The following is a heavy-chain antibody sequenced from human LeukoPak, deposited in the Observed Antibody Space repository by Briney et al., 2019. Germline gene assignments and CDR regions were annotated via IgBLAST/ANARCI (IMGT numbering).Heavy chain of an antibody. CDR2: ISYDGSNK. D-gene: IGHD5-18*01. CDR3: AKEALGGYSYGYWYYFDY. J-gene: IGHJ4*02. V-gene: IGHV3-30*18. Sequence: GGSLRLSCAASGFTFSSYGMHWVRQAPGKGLEWVAVISYDGSNKYYADSVKGRFTISRDNSKNTLYLQINSLRAEDTAVYYCAKEALGGYSYGYWYYFDYWGQGTLVTVSS. CDR1: GFTFSSYG.